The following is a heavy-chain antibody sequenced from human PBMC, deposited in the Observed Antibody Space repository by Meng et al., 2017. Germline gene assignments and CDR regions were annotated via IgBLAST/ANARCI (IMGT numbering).Heavy chain of an antibody. CDR1: GYSFTANL. V-gene: IGHV1-2*06. J-gene: IGHJ4*02. CDR2: IDPNICAT. D-gene: IGHD6-13*01. CDR3: ARDEDISAAGKLFGDY. Sequence: VESVTEVRKPGAHVQRSCNPSGYSFTANLIHWQRQAPGQGLEWMGRIDPNICATEYAHKFHGRVTVTGDTSISTAYMKLRRLTSDDTAVYYCARDEDISAAGKLFGDYWGQGTLVTVSS.